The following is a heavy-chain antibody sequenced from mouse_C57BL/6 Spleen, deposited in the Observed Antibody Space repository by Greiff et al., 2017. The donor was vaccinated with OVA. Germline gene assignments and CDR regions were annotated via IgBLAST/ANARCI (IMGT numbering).Heavy chain of an antibody. Sequence: LQESGPELVKPGASVKISCKASGYTFTDYYINWVKQRPGQGLEWIGWIFPGSGSTYYNEKFKGKATLTVDKSSSTAYMLLSSLTSEDSAVYFCARGGDGSSFLSWFAYWGQGTLVTVSA. CDR3: ARGGDGSSFLSWFAY. CDR1: GYTFTDYY. CDR2: IFPGSGST. V-gene: IGHV1-75*01. J-gene: IGHJ3*01. D-gene: IGHD1-1*01.